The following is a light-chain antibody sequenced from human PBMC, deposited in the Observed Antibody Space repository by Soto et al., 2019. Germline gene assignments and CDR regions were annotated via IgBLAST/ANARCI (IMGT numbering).Light chain of an antibody. CDR3: AAWDDSLNAWV. V-gene: IGLV1-44*01. CDR2: SSS. CDR1: GSNIGSNT. Sequence: QSALTQPPSASGTPGQRVTISCSGSGSNIGSNTVNWYHQLPGTAPKLLIYSSSQRPSGVPDRFSGSKSGTSASLAISGLQSEDEADYYCAAWDDSLNAWVFGGGTKLTVL. J-gene: IGLJ3*02.